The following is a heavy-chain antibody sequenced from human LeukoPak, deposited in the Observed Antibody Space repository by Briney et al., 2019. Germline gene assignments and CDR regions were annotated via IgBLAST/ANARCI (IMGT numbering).Heavy chain of an antibody. CDR1: GGSISSGSYY. CDR3: ARALGYSGSDYFDY. J-gene: IGHJ4*02. Sequence: SQTLSLTCTVSGGSISSGSYYWSWIRQPAGKGLEWIGRIYTSGSTNYNPSLKSRVTISVDTSKNQLSLKLSSVTAADTAVYYCARALGYSGSDYFDYWGQGTLVTVSS. CDR2: IYTSGST. V-gene: IGHV4-61*02. D-gene: IGHD5-12*01.